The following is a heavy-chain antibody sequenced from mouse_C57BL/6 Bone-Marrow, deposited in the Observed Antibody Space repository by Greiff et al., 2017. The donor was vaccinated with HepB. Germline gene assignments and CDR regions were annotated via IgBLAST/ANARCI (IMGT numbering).Heavy chain of an antibody. CDR1: GFTFSSYA. V-gene: IGHV5-4*01. CDR3: ATPYDGSSYFDY. J-gene: IGHJ2*01. D-gene: IGHD1-1*01. Sequence: DVHLVESGGGLVKPGGSLKLSCAASGFTFSSYAMSWVRQTPEKRLEWVATISDGGSYTYYPDNVKGRFTISRDNAKNNLYLQMSHLKSEDTAMYYCATPYDGSSYFDYWGQGTTLTVS. CDR2: ISDGGSYT.